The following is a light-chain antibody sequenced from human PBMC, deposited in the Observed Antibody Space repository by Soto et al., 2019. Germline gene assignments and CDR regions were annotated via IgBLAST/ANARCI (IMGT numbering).Light chain of an antibody. CDR2: AAS. J-gene: IGKJ1*01. CDR3: QHNYSTAPT. Sequence: IQMPQSTPSLSTSVVDRVTITCRASQSISTYLNWYQQKAGLAPKLLIYAASSLQSGVPLRFSGSGSGTDFTLTISRLQPEDFATYYCQHNYSTAPTFGQGTKVDIK. V-gene: IGKV1-39*01. CDR1: QSISTY.